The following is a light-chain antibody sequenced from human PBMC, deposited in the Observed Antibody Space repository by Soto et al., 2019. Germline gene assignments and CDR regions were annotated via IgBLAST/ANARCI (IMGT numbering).Light chain of an antibody. CDR3: QQCNSYSRT. J-gene: IGKJ1*01. CDR1: QSISSW. CDR2: KAS. V-gene: IGKV1-5*03. Sequence: DIQMTQSPSTLSASVGDRVTITCRASQSISSWLAWYQQKQGKAPKMLIYKASSLESGVPSRFSGSGSGTECTLTISSLQPDDFATYYCQQCNSYSRTFGQGTKVEIK.